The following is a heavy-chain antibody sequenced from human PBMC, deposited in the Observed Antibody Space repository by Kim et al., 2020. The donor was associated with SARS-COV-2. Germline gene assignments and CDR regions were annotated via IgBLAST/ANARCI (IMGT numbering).Heavy chain of an antibody. Sequence: GGSLRLSCAASGFTFSSYAMHWVRQAPGKGLEWVAVISYDGSNKYYADSVKGRFTISRDNSKNTLYLQMNSLRAEDTAVYYCARVGYSSGWYRRNYYYGMDVWGQGTTVTVSS. V-gene: IGHV3-30*04. CDR1: GFTFSSYA. J-gene: IGHJ6*02. CDR2: ISYDGSNK. D-gene: IGHD6-19*01. CDR3: ARVGYSSGWYRRNYYYGMDV.